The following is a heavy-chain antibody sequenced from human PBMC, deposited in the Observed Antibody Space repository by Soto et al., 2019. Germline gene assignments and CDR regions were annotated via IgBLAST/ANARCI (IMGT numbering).Heavy chain of an antibody. Sequence: SETLSLTCTVSGGSISRYYWCWIRQPPGKGLEWIGYTYYSGSTNYNPSLKSRVTISVDTSKNQFSLKLSSLTAADTAVYYCARDRDGGHNWFDPWGQGTLVTVSS. CDR3: ARDRDGGHNWFDP. V-gene: IGHV4-59*01. D-gene: IGHD3-10*01. J-gene: IGHJ5*02. CDR1: GGSISRYY. CDR2: TYYSGST.